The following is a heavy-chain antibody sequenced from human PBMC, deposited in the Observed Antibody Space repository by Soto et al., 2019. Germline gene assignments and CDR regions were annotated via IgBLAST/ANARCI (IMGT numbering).Heavy chain of an antibody. J-gene: IGHJ4*02. CDR2: ISGSGGST. CDR1: GFTFSSYA. V-gene: IGHV3-23*01. D-gene: IGHD3-16*02. CDR3: AKGPRVAYDYVWGSYRSPPSPNYYFDY. Sequence: GGSLRLSCAASGFTFSSYAMSWVRQAPGKGLEWVSAISGSGGSTYYADSVKGRFTISRDNSKNTLYLQMNSLRAEDTAVYYCAKGPRVAYDYVWGSYRSPPSPNYYFDYWGQGTLVTVSS.